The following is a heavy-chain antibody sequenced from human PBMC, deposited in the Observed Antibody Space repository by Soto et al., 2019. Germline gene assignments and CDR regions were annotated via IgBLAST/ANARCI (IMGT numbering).Heavy chain of an antibody. V-gene: IGHV1-2*02. CDR1: GYTFTGYY. J-gene: IGHJ3*02. CDR2: INPNSGGT. D-gene: IGHD2-15*01. CDR3: ARDRYCSGGSCYSAHVFDI. Sequence: QVQVVQSGAEVKKPGASVKVSCKASGYTFTGYYIHWVRQAPGQGLEWMGWINPNSGGTNYAEEFQGRVSMTRDTAISTAYMELNSLRSDDTAFYYCARDRYCSGGSCYSAHVFDIWGQGTMVTVSS.